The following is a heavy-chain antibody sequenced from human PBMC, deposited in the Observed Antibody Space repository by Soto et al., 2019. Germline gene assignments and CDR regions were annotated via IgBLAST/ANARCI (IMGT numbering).Heavy chain of an antibody. CDR2: IYHSGST. Sequence: PWETLSLTCAVSGGSISSSNWWSWVRQPPGKGLEWIGKIYHSGSTNYNPSLKSRVTISVDKSKNQFSLKLSSVTAADTAVYYCARETSYSSSWFEYFQHWGQGTLVTVSS. CDR3: ARETSYSSSWFEYFQH. V-gene: IGHV4-4*02. J-gene: IGHJ1*01. CDR1: GGSISSSNW. D-gene: IGHD6-13*01.